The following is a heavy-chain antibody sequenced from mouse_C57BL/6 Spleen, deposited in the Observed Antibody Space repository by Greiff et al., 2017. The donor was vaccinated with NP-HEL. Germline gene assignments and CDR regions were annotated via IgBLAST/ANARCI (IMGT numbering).Heavy chain of an antibody. CDR3: ARGYYGSSYYYFDY. CDR1: GYTFTDYY. V-gene: IGHV1-75*01. D-gene: IGHD1-1*01. CDR2: IFPGSGST. Sequence: QVHVKQSGPELVKPGASVKISCKASGYTFTDYYINWVKQRPGQGLEWIGWIFPGSGSTYYNEKFKGKATLTVDKSSSTAYMLLSSLTSEDSAVYFCARGYYGSSYYYFDYWGQGTTLTVSS. J-gene: IGHJ2*01.